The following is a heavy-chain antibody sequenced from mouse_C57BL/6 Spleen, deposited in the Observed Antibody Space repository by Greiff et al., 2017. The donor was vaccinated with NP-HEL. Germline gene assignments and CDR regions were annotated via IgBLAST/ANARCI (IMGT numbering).Heavy chain of an antibody. V-gene: IGHV1-42*01. Sequence: VQLKESGPELVKPGASVKISCKASGYSFTGYYMNWVKQSPEKSLEWIGEINPSTGGTTYNQKFKAKATLTVDKSSSTAYMQLKSLTSEDSAVYYCAIYYYGSSPYWGQGTTLTVSS. CDR1: GYSFTGYY. CDR3: AIYYYGSSPY. D-gene: IGHD1-1*01. CDR2: INPSTGGT. J-gene: IGHJ2*01.